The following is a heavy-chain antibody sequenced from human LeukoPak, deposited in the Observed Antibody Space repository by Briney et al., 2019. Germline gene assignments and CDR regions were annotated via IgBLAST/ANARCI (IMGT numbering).Heavy chain of an antibody. Sequence: GGSLRLSCAASGFTFSDYYMSWIRQAPGKGLEWVSYISSSGSTIYYADSVKGRFTISRDNAKNSLYLQMNSLRAEDTAVYYCARCRKGGHYYYYYMDVWGKGTTVTVSS. CDR3: ARCRKGGHYYYYYMDV. J-gene: IGHJ6*03. CDR2: ISSSGSTI. V-gene: IGHV3-11*01. D-gene: IGHD2-15*01. CDR1: GFTFSDYY.